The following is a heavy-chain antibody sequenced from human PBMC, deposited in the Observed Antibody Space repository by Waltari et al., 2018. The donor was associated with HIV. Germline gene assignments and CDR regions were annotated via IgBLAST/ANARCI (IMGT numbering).Heavy chain of an antibody. Sequence: QVQLQQWGAGLLKPSETLSLTCAVYGGSFSGYYWSWIRQPPGKGLEWIGEINHSGSTNYNPSLKSRVTISVDTSKNQFSLKLSSVTAADTAVYYCARGGRIVVVTAIFDYWGQGTLVTVSS. V-gene: IGHV4-34*01. J-gene: IGHJ4*02. CDR3: ARGGRIVVVTAIFDY. D-gene: IGHD2-21*02. CDR2: INHSGST. CDR1: GGSFSGYY.